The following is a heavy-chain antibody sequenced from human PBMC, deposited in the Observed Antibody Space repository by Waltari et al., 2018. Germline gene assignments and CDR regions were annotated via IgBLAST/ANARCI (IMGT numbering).Heavy chain of an antibody. J-gene: IGHJ6*03. D-gene: IGHD2-2*01. CDR1: GFSLSTSGVG. V-gene: IGHV2-5*01. CDR3: ARSRIVVVPAAKYYYYHYMDV. CDR2: IYWNDDK. Sequence: QITLKESGPTLVKPTQTLTLTCTFSGFSLSTSGVGVGCIRQPPGKELEWLALIYWNDDKRYSPSLKSRLTITKDTSKNQVVLTMTNMDPVDTATYYCARSRIVVVPAAKYYYYHYMDVWGKGTTVTVSS.